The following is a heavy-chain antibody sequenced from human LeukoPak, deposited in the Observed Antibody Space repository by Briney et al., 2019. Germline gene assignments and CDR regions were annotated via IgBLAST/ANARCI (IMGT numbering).Heavy chain of an antibody. Sequence: VRQAPGQRLEWMGWINAGNGNTKYSQKFQGRVTITRDTSASTAYMELSSLRSEDTAVYYCARAGGYYDSSGYYVPYYYYGMDVWGQGTTVTVSS. V-gene: IGHV1-3*01. D-gene: IGHD3-22*01. CDR3: ARAGGYYDSSGYYVPYYYYGMDV. CDR2: INAGNGNT. J-gene: IGHJ6*02.